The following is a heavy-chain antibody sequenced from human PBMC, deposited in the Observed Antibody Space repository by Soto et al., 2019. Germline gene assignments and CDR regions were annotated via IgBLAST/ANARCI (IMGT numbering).Heavy chain of an antibody. V-gene: IGHV4-59*01. D-gene: IGHD3-10*01. CDR3: ARGTIPYYYYGMDV. CDR1: GDSISSYY. Sequence: QVQLQESGPGLVKPSETLSLTCTVSGDSISSYYWTWIRQPPGEGLEWIGYIYDSGRTYYNPSRKSRVTISVDTSKNQFSLRLSSVSAADTAVYYCARGTIPYYYYGMDVWGQGATVTVSS. J-gene: IGHJ6*02. CDR2: IYDSGRT.